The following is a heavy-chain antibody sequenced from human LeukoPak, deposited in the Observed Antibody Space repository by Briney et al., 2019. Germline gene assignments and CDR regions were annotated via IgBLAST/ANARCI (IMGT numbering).Heavy chain of an antibody. Sequence: SETLSLTCAVSGYSISSGYYWGWIRQPPWKGLEWIGSIYHSGNTNYNPSLKSRVTISVDTSKNQFSLKVSSVTAADTALYYCARWYSSSGYLDYWGQGTLVTVSS. CDR1: GYSISSGYY. CDR2: IYHSGNT. D-gene: IGHD6-6*01. CDR3: ARWYSSSGYLDY. V-gene: IGHV4-38-2*01. J-gene: IGHJ4*02.